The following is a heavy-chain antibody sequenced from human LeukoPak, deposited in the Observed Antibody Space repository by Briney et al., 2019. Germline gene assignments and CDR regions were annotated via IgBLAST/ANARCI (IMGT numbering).Heavy chain of an antibody. CDR2: IRHNSGVT. J-gene: IGHJ3*02. D-gene: IGHD3-16*01. Sequence: GASVTVSCTASGYTFAAYYMYWVRQAPGQGLEWMGWIRHNSGVTNYTQKFQGRVTITRDTSINTAYMELSSLTSDDTAVYFCATWGLHFDIWGQGTMVTVAS. V-gene: IGHV1-2*02. CDR1: GYTFAAYY. CDR3: ATWGLHFDI.